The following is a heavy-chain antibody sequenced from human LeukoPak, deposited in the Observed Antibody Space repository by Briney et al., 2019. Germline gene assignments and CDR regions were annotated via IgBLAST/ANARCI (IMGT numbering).Heavy chain of an antibody. CDR1: GFTFSSYE. CDR3: GRYSYGYGSRLGY. CDR2: ISSSGSTV. J-gene: IGHJ4*02. Sequence: GGSLRLSSAASGFTFSSYEMNWVRQAPGKGLEWVSYISSSGSTVYYADSVKGRFTISRDNAENSLYLQMNSLRAEDTAVYYCGRYSYGYGSRLGYWGQGTLVTVSS. D-gene: IGHD5-18*01. V-gene: IGHV3-48*03.